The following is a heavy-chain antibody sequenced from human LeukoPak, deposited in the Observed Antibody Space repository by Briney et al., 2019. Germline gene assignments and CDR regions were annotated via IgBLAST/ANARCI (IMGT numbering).Heavy chain of an antibody. CDR2: IRSDGSNK. V-gene: IGHV3-30*02. CDR3: AKDRPGIDY. Sequence: GGSLRLSCAASGFTFSSFGMHWVRQAPGKGLEWVAFIRSDGSNKYYADSVKGRLTISRDNSKNTLYLQMNSLRAEDTAAYYCAKDRPGIDYWGQGTLVTVSS. CDR1: GFTFSSFG. D-gene: IGHD1-26*01. J-gene: IGHJ4*02.